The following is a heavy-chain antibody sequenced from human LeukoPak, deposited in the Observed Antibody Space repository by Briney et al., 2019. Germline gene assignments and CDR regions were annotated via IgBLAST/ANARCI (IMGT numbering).Heavy chain of an antibody. CDR3: AKYRDPPKQWLGAFDI. D-gene: IGHD5-12*01. V-gene: IGHV3-23*01. CDR1: GFTFSSYA. Sequence: GGSLRLSCAASGFTFSSYAMSWVRQAPGKGLEWVSAISGSGGSTYYAGSVKGRFTISRDNSKNTLYLQMNSLRAEDTAVYYCAKYRDPPKQWLGAFDIWGQGTMVTVSS. CDR2: ISGSGGST. J-gene: IGHJ3*02.